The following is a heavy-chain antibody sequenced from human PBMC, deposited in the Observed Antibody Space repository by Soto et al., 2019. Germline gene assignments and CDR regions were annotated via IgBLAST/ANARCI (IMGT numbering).Heavy chain of an antibody. CDR3: ARGDSKDCSNGVCSFFYNHDMDV. Sequence: VASVKVSCKASGYSFTDYHIHWVRQAPGQGLEWLGRINPKSGGTSTAQKFQGWVTMTTDTSISTASVELTRLTSDDTAIYYCARGDSKDCSNGVCSFFYNHDMDVWGQGTTVTVSS. CDR1: GYSFTDYH. CDR2: INPKSGGT. V-gene: IGHV1-2*04. D-gene: IGHD2-8*01. J-gene: IGHJ6*02.